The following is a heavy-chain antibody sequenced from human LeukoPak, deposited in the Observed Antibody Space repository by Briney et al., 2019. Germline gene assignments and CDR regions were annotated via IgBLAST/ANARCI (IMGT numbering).Heavy chain of an antibody. Sequence: SETLSLTCTVSGGSISSGYYWGWLRQPPGRRLGWIGCIYHSGSTYYNPSLKSRVTMSVDTSKNQFSLKLNSVTAADTAVYYCARVADYVWGSYRNPTYSYYYYMDVWGKGTTVTVSS. CDR2: IYHSGST. CDR3: ARVADYVWGSYRNPTYSYYYYMDV. CDR1: GGSISSGYY. D-gene: IGHD3-16*02. V-gene: IGHV4-38-2*02. J-gene: IGHJ6*03.